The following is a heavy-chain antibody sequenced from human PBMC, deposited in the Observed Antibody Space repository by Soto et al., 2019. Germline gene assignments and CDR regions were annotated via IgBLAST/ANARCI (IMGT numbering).Heavy chain of an antibody. V-gene: IGHV4-34*01. CDR1: GGSFSGYY. CDR3: ARTATQCSSTSCYTVSLDF. Sequence: ETLSLTCAVFGGSFSGYYWGWIRQPPGKGLEWIGEINRDGVTNYNPSLKSRLTMSVDTSKKQFSLKLNSVTAADTAVYYCARTATQCSSTSCYTVSLDFWGQGTLVTVSS. D-gene: IGHD2-2*02. J-gene: IGHJ4*02. CDR2: INRDGVT.